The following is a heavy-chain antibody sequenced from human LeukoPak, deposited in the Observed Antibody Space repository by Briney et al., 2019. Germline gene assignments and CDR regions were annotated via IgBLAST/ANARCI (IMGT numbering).Heavy chain of an antibody. D-gene: IGHD6-19*01. CDR3: AREIVSSGCLDY. CDR1: DFAFYGYS. Sequence: GGSLRLSCAASDFAFYGYSMHWVRQAPGKGLEWISSISSNSGYIYYADSVKGRFTISRDNAKNSLYLQVTGLRVEDTALYYCAREIVSSGCLDYWGQGSLVTVSS. J-gene: IGHJ4*02. CDR2: ISSNSGYI. V-gene: IGHV3-21*06.